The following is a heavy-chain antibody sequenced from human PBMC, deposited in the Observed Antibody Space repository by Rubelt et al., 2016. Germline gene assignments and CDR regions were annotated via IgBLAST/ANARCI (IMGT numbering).Heavy chain of an antibody. CDR1: GGSISSGGYY. CDR3: ARDGGTYQLPNNWFDP. J-gene: IGHJ5*02. CDR2: IYYSGST. Sequence: QVQLQESGPGLVKPSQTLSLTCTVSGGSISSGGYYWSWIRQHPGKGLEWIGYIYYSGSTNYNPSLKSRVTISVDTSKNQFSLKLSAVTAADTAVYYCARDGGTYQLPNNWFDPWGQGTLVTVSS. V-gene: IGHV4-31*03. D-gene: IGHD2-2*01.